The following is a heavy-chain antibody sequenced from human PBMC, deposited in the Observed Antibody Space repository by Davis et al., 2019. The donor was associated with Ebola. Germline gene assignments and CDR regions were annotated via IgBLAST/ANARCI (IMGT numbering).Heavy chain of an antibody. CDR1: GFSFYSYW. J-gene: IGHJ4*02. CDR2: INHDGSET. CDR3: ARDGVITIFGRLS. Sequence: GESLKISCAASGFSFYSYWMTWVRQAPGKGLEWVANINHDGSETYYVDSVKGRFTISRDNARNSLYLQMNSLRAEDTAVYYCARDGVITIFGRLSWGQGTLVTVSS. V-gene: IGHV3-7*03. D-gene: IGHD3-3*01.